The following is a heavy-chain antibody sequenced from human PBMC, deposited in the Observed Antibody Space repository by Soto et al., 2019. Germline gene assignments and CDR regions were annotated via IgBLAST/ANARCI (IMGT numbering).Heavy chain of an antibody. Sequence: GSLRLSCAASGFTFSSYAMSWVRQAPGKGLEWASAISGSGGSTYYADSVKGRFTISRDNSKNMLFLQMNSLRAEDTAIYYCAKKVNSGPGSQYFDYWGQGTLVTVSS. CDR3: AKKVNSGPGSQYFDY. V-gene: IGHV3-23*01. CDR1: GFTFSSYA. J-gene: IGHJ4*02. D-gene: IGHD3-10*01. CDR2: ISGSGGST.